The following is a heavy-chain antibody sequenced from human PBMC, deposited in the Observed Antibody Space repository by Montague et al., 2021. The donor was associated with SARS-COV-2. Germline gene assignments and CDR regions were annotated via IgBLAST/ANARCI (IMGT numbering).Heavy chain of an antibody. Sequence: SETLSLTCAVYGGSFSDYFWTWIRQPPGKGLEWIGEINHRGTSNYNPSLKSRVSISVDTSKNQFSLYLGSVTAADTAVYYCARGRQHFNMIVVVMTGGEYYFDXGGQEPLVAISS. J-gene: IGHJ4*02. D-gene: IGHD3-22*01. V-gene: IGHV4-34*01. CDR3: ARGRQHFNMIVVVMTGGEYYFDX. CDR2: INHRGTS. CDR1: GGSFSDYF.